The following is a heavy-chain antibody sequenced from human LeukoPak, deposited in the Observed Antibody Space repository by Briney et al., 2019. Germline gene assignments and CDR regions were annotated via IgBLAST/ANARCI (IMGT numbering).Heavy chain of an antibody. Sequence: SETLSLTCAVYGGSFSGYYWSWIRQPPGKGLEWIGEINHSGSTNYNPSLKSRVTISVDTSKNQFSLKLSSVTAADTAVYYCASSPPGYCSGGSCYIDYWGQGTLVTVSS. D-gene: IGHD2-15*01. J-gene: IGHJ4*02. V-gene: IGHV4-34*01. CDR2: INHSGST. CDR1: GGSFSGYY. CDR3: ASSPPGYCSGGSCYIDY.